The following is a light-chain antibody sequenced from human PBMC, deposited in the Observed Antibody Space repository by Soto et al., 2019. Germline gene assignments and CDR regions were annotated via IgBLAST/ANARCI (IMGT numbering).Light chain of an antibody. CDR2: DAS. Sequence: EIVLTKSPATLSLSPGERETLSCRASQSVSSYLAWYQQKPGQAPRLISYDASNRATGIPARFSGSGSGTEFTLTISSLEPEDFAVYYCQQRSNWPITFSQGTRLEI. J-gene: IGKJ5*01. V-gene: IGKV3-11*01. CDR3: QQRSNWPIT. CDR1: QSVSSY.